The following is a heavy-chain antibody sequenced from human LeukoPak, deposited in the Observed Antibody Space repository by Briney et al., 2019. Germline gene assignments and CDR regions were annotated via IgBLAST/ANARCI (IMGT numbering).Heavy chain of an antibody. CDR3: SRDGDVTGETFDY. J-gene: IGHJ4*02. CDR2: MSSDGTKE. CDR1: GFTFSSFA. Sequence: GRSLRLSCAASGFTFSSFAMHWVRQAPGKGLEWVAVMSSDGTKEYYADSVKGRFTISRDNSKSTLFLQMSSLRPEDTAVYYCSRDGDVTGETFDYWGQGTLVTVSS. D-gene: IGHD2-21*02. V-gene: IGHV3-30*15.